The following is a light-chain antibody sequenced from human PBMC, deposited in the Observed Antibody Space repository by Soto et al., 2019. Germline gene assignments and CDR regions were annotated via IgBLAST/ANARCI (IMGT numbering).Light chain of an antibody. Sequence: EIVLTQSPGTLSLSPGQRATLACRASQSVSNNFLAWYQQKAGQAPRLLIYGASSRATGIPARFSGSGSRTDFPLTISRLEPEVFAVYYCQLFGSSPRFTFGPGTKVDI. CDR1: QSVSNNF. J-gene: IGKJ3*01. V-gene: IGKV3-20*01. CDR2: GAS. CDR3: QLFGSSPRFT.